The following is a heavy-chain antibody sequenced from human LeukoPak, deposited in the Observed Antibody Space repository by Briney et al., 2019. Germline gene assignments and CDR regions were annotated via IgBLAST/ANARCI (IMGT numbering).Heavy chain of an antibody. D-gene: IGHD6-6*01. V-gene: IGHV3-74*01. CDR1: GFTFSSYW. J-gene: IGHJ3*02. Sequence: SGGSLRLSCAASGFTFSSYWMHWVRQALGKGLVWVSRISTDGSSTNSADSVKGRFTISRDNAKNTLYLQMNSLRAEDTAVYYCVREYSSPSGRAFDIWGQGTMVTVSP. CDR2: ISTDGSST. CDR3: VREYSSPSGRAFDI.